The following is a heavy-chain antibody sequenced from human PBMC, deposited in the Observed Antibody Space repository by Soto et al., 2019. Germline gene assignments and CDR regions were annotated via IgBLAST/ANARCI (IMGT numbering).Heavy chain of an antibody. CDR2: ISSHNDYA. Sequence: ASGKVSCKASGGTFSSYTISWVRQAPGQGLEWMGWISSHNDYANYAQKFQGRVTMTTDTSTSTAYMELRSLRSDDTAVYYCAAVQNWNYAVDYWGQGTLVTVSS. CDR1: GGTFSSYT. CDR3: AAVQNWNYAVDY. D-gene: IGHD1-7*01. V-gene: IGHV1-18*01. J-gene: IGHJ4*02.